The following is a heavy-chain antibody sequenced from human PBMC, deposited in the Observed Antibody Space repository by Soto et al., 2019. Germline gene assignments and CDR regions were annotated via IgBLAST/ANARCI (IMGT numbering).Heavy chain of an antibody. V-gene: IGHV3-21*06. D-gene: IGHD2-2*01. Sequence: EVQLVESGGGPVKAGGSLRLSCATSGFPFSIAIMHWVRQAPGRGLEWVSSMSGDGTEIYYADSRKGRFSISRDNARNSLFLHMGGLRPEDTAVYYCARGVLPARNWFDPWGQGTLVTVSA. CDR3: ARGVLPARNWFDP. CDR1: GFPFSIAI. CDR2: MSGDGTEI. J-gene: IGHJ5*02.